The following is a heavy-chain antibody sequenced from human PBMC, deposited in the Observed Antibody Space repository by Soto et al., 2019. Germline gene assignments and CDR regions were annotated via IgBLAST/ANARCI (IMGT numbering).Heavy chain of an antibody. CDR3: ARVWEDSRSYFDY. CDR2: ISYDGSNK. J-gene: IGHJ4*02. V-gene: IGHV3-30-3*01. Sequence: QVQLVESGGGVVQPGRSLRLSCAASGFTFSSYAMHWVRQAPGKGLEWVAVISYDGSNKYYADSVKGRFTISRDNSKNTLYLQMNSLRAEDTAVYYCARVWEDSRSYFDYWGQGTLVTVSS. D-gene: IGHD6-6*01. CDR1: GFTFSSYA.